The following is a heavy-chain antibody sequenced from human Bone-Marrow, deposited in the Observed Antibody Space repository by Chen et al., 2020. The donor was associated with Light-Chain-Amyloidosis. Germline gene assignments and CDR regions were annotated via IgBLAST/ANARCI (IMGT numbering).Heavy chain of an antibody. CDR2: IYPDDSDA. V-gene: IGHV5-51*01. CDR1: GYTFPNYW. J-gene: IGHJ4*02. Sequence: EVQLEQSGPEVKKPGESLKISCKGSGYTFPNYWIGWVRQMPGKGLEWMGVIYPDDSDARYSPSFEGQVTIAADKSTTTAYRQGRSLKASDTAMYYCARRRDGYNLDYWGQGTLVTVSS. CDR3: ARRRDGYNLDY. D-gene: IGHD5-12*01.